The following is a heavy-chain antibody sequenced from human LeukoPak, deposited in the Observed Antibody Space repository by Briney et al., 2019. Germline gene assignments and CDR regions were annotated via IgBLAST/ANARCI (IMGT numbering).Heavy chain of an antibody. CDR2: MNPNSGNT. V-gene: IGHV1-8*01. J-gene: IGHJ5*02. CDR3: ARDFDP. CDR1: GYTFTSYD. Sequence: GASVKVSCKASGYTFTSYDINWVRQATGQGLGWMGWMNPNSGNTGYAQKFQGRVTITADKSTSTAYMELSSLRSEDTAVYYCARDFDPWGQGTLVTVSS.